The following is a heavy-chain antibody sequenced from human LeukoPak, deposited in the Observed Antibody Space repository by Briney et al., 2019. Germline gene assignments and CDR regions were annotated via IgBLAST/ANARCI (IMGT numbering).Heavy chain of an antibody. J-gene: IGHJ5*02. D-gene: IGHD3-3*01. Sequence: PSETLSLTCSVSGGSISRDGYYWGWIRQPPGKGLEWIGSLYYSGSTNYNPSLKSRVTISVDTSKNQFALNLSSLTVADTVFYYCARHSPTLFGFANWFDPWGQGTLVTVSS. CDR3: ARHSPTLFGFANWFDP. CDR1: GGSISRDGYY. V-gene: IGHV4-39*01. CDR2: LYYSGST.